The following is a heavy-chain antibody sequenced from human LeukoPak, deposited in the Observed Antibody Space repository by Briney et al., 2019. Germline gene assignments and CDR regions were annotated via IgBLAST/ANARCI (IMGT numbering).Heavy chain of an antibody. D-gene: IGHD3-3*01. J-gene: IGHJ4*02. CDR3: TTDPILEWLLYGDY. CDR1: GFTFGDFA. V-gene: IGHV3-49*04. CDR2: IRSKAYGGTT. Sequence: GGSLRLSCTASGFTFGDFAMSWVRQAPGKGLEWVGFIRSKAYGGTTDYAAPVKGRFTISRDDSKNTLYLQMNSLKTEDTAVYYCTTDPILEWLLYGDYWGQGTLVTVSS.